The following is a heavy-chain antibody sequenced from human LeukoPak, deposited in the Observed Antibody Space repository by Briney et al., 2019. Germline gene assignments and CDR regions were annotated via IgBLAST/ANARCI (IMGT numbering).Heavy chain of an antibody. CDR2: ISSSSSTI. V-gene: IGHV3-48*02. Sequence: GGSLRLSCTPSGFTFSTYSMNWVRQAPGKGLEWVSYISSSSSTIYYADSVKGRFTISRDNAKNSLYLQMNSLRDEDTAVYYCARVSRWLRNTREKEGSRNWYFDLWGRGTLVTVSS. D-gene: IGHD5-24*01. CDR1: GFTFSTYS. CDR3: ARVSRWLRNTREKEGSRNWYFDL. J-gene: IGHJ2*01.